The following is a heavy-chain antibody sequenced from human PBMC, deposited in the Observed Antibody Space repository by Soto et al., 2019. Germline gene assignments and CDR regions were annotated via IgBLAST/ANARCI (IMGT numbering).Heavy chain of an antibody. CDR3: ASIWFGDFDY. Sequence: SETLSLTCTVSGGSISSYYWSWIRQPPGKGLEWIGYFHSSGATYKDPSLKSRVTISVDTSKNQISLKLDSVTAADTAVYYCASIWFGDFDYWGHGTLVTVSS. J-gene: IGHJ4*01. V-gene: IGHV4-30-4*01. CDR1: GGSISSYY. D-gene: IGHD3-10*01. CDR2: FHSSGAT.